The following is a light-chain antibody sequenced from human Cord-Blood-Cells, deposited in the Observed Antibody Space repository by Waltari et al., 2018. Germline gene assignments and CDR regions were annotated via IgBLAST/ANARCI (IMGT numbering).Light chain of an antibody. CDR3: QSYDSSLSGVV. CDR2: GNS. CDR1: SSNIGAGYD. V-gene: IGLV1-40*01. J-gene: IGLJ2*01. Sequence: QSVLTQPPSVSGAPGQRVTISCTGSSSNIGAGYDVHSYQQLPGTAPKLLIYGNSNRPSGVPDRFSGSKSGTSASLPITGLQAEDEADYYCQSYDSSLSGVVFGGGTKLTVL.